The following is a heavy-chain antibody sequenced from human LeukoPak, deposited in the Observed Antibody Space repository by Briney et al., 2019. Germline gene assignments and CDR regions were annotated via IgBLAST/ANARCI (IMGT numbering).Heavy chain of an antibody. D-gene: IGHD3-10*01. CDR3: ARIRSGSPLGY. V-gene: IGHV3-30*04. Sequence: PGRSLRLSCAASGFTFSSYAMHWVRQAPGKGLEWVAVISYDGSNKYYADSVKGRFTISIDNSKNTLYLQMNSLRAEDTAVYYCARIRSGSPLGYWGQGTLVTVSS. J-gene: IGHJ4*02. CDR2: ISYDGSNK. CDR1: GFTFSSYA.